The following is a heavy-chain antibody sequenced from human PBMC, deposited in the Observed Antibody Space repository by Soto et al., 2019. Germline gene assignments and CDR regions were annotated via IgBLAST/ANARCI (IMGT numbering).Heavy chain of an antibody. J-gene: IGHJ4*02. CDR1: GFTFSDYY. Sequence: QVQLVESGGGLVRPGGSLRVSCAASGFTFSDYYMSWIRQAPGKGLEWVSFISTSSGYTNYADSVKGRFTISSDNANNSLYLQMNSLRAEDTDVYYCARGAGYGDNRFDYWGQGTLVTVSS. CDR2: ISTSSGYT. D-gene: IGHD4-17*01. CDR3: ARGAGYGDNRFDY. V-gene: IGHV3-11*06.